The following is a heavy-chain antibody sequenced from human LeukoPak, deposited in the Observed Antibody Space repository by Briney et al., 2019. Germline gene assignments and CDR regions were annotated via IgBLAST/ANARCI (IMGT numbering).Heavy chain of an antibody. CDR3: ANTLLRYSYAFDY. J-gene: IGHJ4*02. V-gene: IGHV3-9*01. CDR1: GFTFDNYA. Sequence: GGSLRLSCAASGFTFDNYAMHWVRQAPGKGLEWVSGISWNSRSIGYADSVRGRFAMSRDNAKNSLYLQMNSLRAEDTAVYYCANTLLRYSYAFDYWGQGTLVTVSS. CDR2: ISWNSRSI. D-gene: IGHD5-18*01.